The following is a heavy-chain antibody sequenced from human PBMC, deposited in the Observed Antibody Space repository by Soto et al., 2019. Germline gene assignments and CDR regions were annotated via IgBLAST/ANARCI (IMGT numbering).Heavy chain of an antibody. Sequence: QVQLVQSGAEVKKPGSSVKVSCKASGGTFSSYSINWVRQAPGQGLEWMGEIIPIFGTANYAQKFQGRGTITADESTSTAYRELSSRRSEDTAVYYCARDGGRHSGGIDYWGQGTLVTVSS. V-gene: IGHV1-69*01. CDR3: ARDGGRHSGGIDY. CDR1: GGTFSSYS. CDR2: IIPIFGTA. J-gene: IGHJ4*02. D-gene: IGHD1-26*01.